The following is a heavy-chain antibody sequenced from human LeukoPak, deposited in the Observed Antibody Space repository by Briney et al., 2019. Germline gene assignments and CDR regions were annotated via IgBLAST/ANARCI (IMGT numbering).Heavy chain of an antibody. J-gene: IGHJ4*02. CDR1: GGSISSYY. CDR2: IHYTGST. V-gene: IGHV4-59*12. CDR3: ARRDIYQRGLY. D-gene: IGHD3-9*01. Sequence: SETLSLTCTVSGGSISSYYWSWIRQSPGKGLECIGYIHYTGSTNYNPSLKSRVTISVDTSKNQFSLKLSSVTAADTAVFYCARRDIYQRGLYWGQGALVTVSS.